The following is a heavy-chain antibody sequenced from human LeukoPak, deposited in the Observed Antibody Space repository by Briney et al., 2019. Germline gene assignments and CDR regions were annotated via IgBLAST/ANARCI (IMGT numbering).Heavy chain of an antibody. V-gene: IGHV4-39*07. CDR3: ARDSYYYYYMDV. CDR2: IYYSGST. CDR1: GGSISSSSYY. Sequence: SETLSLTCTVSGGSISSSSYYWGWIRQPPGKGLEWIGSIYYSGSTYYNPSLKSRVTISVDRSKNQFSLKLSSVTAADTAVYYCARDSYYYYYMDVWGKGTTVTVSS. J-gene: IGHJ6*03.